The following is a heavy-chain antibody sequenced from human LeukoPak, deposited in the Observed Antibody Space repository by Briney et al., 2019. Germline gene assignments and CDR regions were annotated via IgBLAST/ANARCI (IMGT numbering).Heavy chain of an antibody. D-gene: IGHD1-26*01. CDR2: IKQDESER. Sequence: GGSLTLSYAASAFTFTSSWMSWVRQAPGKGLEWVANIKQDESERHYVDSVKGRFTISRDNAKNSLYLQMNSLRPEDTAVYYCAKDTVGVLDYWGQGILVAVSS. CDR3: AKDTVGVLDY. J-gene: IGHJ4*02. CDR1: AFTFTSSW. V-gene: IGHV3-7*04.